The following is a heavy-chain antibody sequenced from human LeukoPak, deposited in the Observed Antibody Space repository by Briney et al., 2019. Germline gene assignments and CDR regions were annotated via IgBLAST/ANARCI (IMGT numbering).Heavy chain of an antibody. D-gene: IGHD6-19*01. CDR2: MFYSGST. J-gene: IGHJ4*02. CDR1: GDSFRSHY. CDR3: ARVGQWQYYFDY. Sequence: SETLSLTCTVSGDSFRSHYWSWVRQPPGKALEWIGHMFYSGSTNYNPSLKSRVTISVDTSKNQFSLKLNSVTAADTAMYYCARVGQWQYYFDYWGQGTQVTVSS. V-gene: IGHV4-59*11.